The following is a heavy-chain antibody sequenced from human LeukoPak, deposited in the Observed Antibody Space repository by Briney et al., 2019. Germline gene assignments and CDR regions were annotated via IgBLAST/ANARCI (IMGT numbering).Heavy chain of an antibody. V-gene: IGHV4-4*07. CDR2: IYTSGST. Sequence: SETLSLTCTVSGGSISSYYWSWIRQPAGKGLEWIGRIYTSGSTNYNPSLKSRVTMSVDTSKNQFSLKLSSVTAADTAVYYCARVSEFGHSYGFSYYYYMDVWGKGTTVTVSS. CDR3: ARVSEFGHSYGFSYYYYMDV. J-gene: IGHJ6*03. CDR1: GGSISSYY. D-gene: IGHD5-18*01.